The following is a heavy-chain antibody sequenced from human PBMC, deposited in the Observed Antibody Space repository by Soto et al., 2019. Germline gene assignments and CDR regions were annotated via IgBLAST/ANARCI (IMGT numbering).Heavy chain of an antibody. Sequence: ASVKVSCKASGYTFTSYGISWVRQAPGQGLEWMGWISAYNGNTNYAQKLQGRVTMTTDTSTSTAYMELRSLRSDDTAVYYCVRDRGIAVAAYFDYWGQGTLVTVSS. J-gene: IGHJ4*02. CDR1: GYTFTSYG. D-gene: IGHD6-19*01. CDR2: ISAYNGNT. CDR3: VRDRGIAVAAYFDY. V-gene: IGHV1-18*01.